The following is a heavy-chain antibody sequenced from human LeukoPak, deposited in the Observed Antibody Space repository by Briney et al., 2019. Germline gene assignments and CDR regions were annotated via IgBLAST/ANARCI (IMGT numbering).Heavy chain of an antibody. CDR1: GFTFSNYA. CDR3: AKWGDYDVLTGYYDSDY. J-gene: IGHJ4*02. Sequence: GASLRLSCAASGFTFSNYAMSWVRQAPGKGLEWVSAITGDGGSTYYADSVKGRFTISRDDSKNTLYLQMNSLRAEDTALYYCAKWGDYDVLTGYYDSDYWGQGTQVTVSS. V-gene: IGHV3-23*01. CDR2: ITGDGGST. D-gene: IGHD3-9*01.